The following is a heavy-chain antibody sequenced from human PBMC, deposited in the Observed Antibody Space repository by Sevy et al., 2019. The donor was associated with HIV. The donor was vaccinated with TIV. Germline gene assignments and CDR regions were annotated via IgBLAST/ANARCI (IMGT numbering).Heavy chain of an antibody. CDR2: IKSKTDGGTT. Sequence: GGSLRLSCAASGFTFSNAWMSWVRQAPGKGLEWVGRIKSKTDGGTTDYAAPVKGRFTISRDDSKNTLYLQMNSLKTEATAVYYCTTTPFVLRYFDWLLPDHAFDIWGQGTMVTVSS. J-gene: IGHJ3*02. D-gene: IGHD3-9*01. V-gene: IGHV3-15*01. CDR1: GFTFSNAW. CDR3: TTTPFVLRYFDWLLPDHAFDI.